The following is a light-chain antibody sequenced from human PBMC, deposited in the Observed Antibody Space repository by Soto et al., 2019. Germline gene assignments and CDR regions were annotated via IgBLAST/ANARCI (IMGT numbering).Light chain of an antibody. CDR1: QSISSSN. V-gene: IGKV3-20*01. Sequence: EIVSTQSPGTPSLSPGERATLSCRASQSISSSNLGWYQQKPGQAPRLIIYVASSMATGIPDRFSGSGSGTYFTLTISRLEPEDFAVYYCQQFGGSPLYTFGQGTKLEIK. J-gene: IGKJ2*01. CDR2: VAS. CDR3: QQFGGSPLYT.